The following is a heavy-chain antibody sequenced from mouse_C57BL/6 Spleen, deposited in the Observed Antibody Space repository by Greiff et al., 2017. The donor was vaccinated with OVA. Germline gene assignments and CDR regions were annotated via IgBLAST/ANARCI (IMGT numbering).Heavy chain of an antibody. V-gene: IGHV1-15*01. CDR1: GYTFTDYE. J-gene: IGHJ2*01. CDR3: TRGGGNYDYFDY. Sequence: VHLVESGAELVRPGASVTLSCKASGYTFTDYEMHWVKQTPVHGLEWIGAIDPETGGTAYNQKFKGKAILTADKSSSTAYMELRSLTSEDSAVYYCTRGGGNYDYFDYWGQGTTLTVSS. D-gene: IGHD2-1*01. CDR2: IDPETGGT.